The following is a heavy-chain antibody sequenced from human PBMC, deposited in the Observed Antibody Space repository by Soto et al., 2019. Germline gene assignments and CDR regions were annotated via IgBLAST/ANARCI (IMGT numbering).Heavy chain of an antibody. Sequence: QVQLQESGPGLVKPSETLSLTCTVSGGSISSYYWSWIRQPPGKGLEWIGYIYYSGSTNYNPSLKSRVTISVVTTKNQFSLKLSSVTAADTAVYYCAREALYSYGRNDAFDISGQGTMVTVSS. D-gene: IGHD5-18*01. V-gene: IGHV4-59*01. J-gene: IGHJ3*02. CDR3: AREALYSYGRNDAFDI. CDR1: GGSISSYY. CDR2: IYYSGST.